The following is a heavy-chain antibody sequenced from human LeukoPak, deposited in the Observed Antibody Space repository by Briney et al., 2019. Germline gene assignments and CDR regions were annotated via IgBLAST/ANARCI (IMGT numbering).Heavy chain of an antibody. D-gene: IGHD3-10*02. CDR3: AELGITMIGGV. CDR2: ISSSGSTI. Sequence: GGSLRLSCAASGFTVSDAWMNWVRQAPGKGLEWVSYISSSGSTIYYADSVKGRFTISRDNAKNSLYLQMNSLRAEDTAVYYCAELGITMIGGVWGKGTTVTISS. V-gene: IGHV3-11*04. CDR1: GFTVSDAW. J-gene: IGHJ6*04.